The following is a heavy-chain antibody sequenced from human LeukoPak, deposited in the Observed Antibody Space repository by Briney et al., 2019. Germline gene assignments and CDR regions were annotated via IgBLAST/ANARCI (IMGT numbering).Heavy chain of an antibody. Sequence: GASVKVSCKASGCTFTGYFLHWVRRAPGQGFEWMGWINPNSGETSYTQTFQGRVTMTRDTSISTAYMELSSLRSDDTAVYYCARAQSLTAPAGTFANSWGQGTLVTVSS. J-gene: IGHJ4*02. CDR2: INPNSGET. CDR1: GCTFTGYF. CDR3: ARAQSLTAPAGTFANS. V-gene: IGHV1-2*02. D-gene: IGHD6-13*01.